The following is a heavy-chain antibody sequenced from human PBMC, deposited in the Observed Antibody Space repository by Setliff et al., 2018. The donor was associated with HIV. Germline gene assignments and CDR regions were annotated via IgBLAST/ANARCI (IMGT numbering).Heavy chain of an antibody. CDR2: ISGSGGST. CDR1: GFTFSNSA. CDR3: AKDTYGDYGGAFDI. J-gene: IGHJ3*02. V-gene: IGHV3-23*01. Sequence: PGGSLRLSCAASGFTFSNSAMTWVRQAPGEGLEWVSAISGSGGSTYYADSVKGRFTISRDNSRNTLYLQMNSLRAEDMAVYYCAKDTYGDYGGAFDIWGQGTMVTVSS. D-gene: IGHD4-17*01.